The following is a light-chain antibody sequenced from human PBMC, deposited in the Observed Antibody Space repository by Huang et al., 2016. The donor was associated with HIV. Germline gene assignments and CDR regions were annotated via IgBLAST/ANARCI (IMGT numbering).Light chain of an antibody. V-gene: IGKV3-15*01. Sequence: EMVMTQSPDTLSVSPGERVTLSCRASEGVNSNLAWYQQKPGQAPRLLIHGTSTWVTGIPARVSGRGSETDFTLTIHSLQSEDLAVYYCQQYNSWPRTFGQGTKLEIK. CDR3: QQYNSWPRT. CDR1: EGVNSN. CDR2: GTS. J-gene: IGKJ2*01.